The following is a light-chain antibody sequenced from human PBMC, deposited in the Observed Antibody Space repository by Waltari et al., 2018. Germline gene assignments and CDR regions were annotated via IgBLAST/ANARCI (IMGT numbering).Light chain of an antibody. CDR2: EVT. J-gene: IGLJ1*01. CDR1: SSDVGGYNN. CDR3: SSYGGSNNFYV. Sequence: QSALTQPPSASGSPGQSVTLSCAGTSSDVGGYNNVSWYQHHPGKAPKRIIYEVTKRPSGVPDRFPGSKSGNTASLTVSGLQAEDESDYYCSSYGGSNNFYVFGTGTKVSVL. V-gene: IGLV2-8*01.